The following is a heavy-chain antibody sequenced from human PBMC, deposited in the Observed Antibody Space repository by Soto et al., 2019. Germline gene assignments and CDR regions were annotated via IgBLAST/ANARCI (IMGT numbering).Heavy chain of an antibody. CDR1: GGSISSGDYY. CDR3: ATDIITGTSGDHDGMDV. D-gene: IGHD1-7*01. V-gene: IGHV4-30-4*01. CDR2: IYYSGST. J-gene: IGHJ6*02. Sequence: SETLSLTCTVSGGSISSGDYYWSWLRQPPGKGLEWIGYIYYSGSTYYNPSHKRRVTISVDTSKNQFPLKLSSVTAADPAVYYCATDIITGTSGDHDGMDVWGQGTRVTFSS.